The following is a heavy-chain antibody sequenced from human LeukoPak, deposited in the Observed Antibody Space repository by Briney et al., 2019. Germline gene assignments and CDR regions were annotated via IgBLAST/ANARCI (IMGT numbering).Heavy chain of an antibody. CDR3: ARGTDTKPFWSGYWVDV. Sequence: GGSLRLSCAASGFTFSSSAMHWVRQAPGKGLEWVAVISYDESNKYYADSVKGRFTMSRDNSKNTLYLQMNSLRAEDTAVYYCARGTDTKPFWSGYWVDVWGQGTTVTVSS. D-gene: IGHD3-3*01. J-gene: IGHJ6*02. V-gene: IGHV3-30*03. CDR2: ISYDESNK. CDR1: GFTFSSSA.